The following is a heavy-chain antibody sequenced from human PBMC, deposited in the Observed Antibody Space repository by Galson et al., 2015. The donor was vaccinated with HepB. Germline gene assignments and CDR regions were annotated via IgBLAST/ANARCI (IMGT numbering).Heavy chain of an antibody. V-gene: IGHV1-18*04. J-gene: IGHJ4*02. CDR2: ISAYNGNT. CDR3: ARGRISGSRYYFDY. CDR1: RYTFTDYY. D-gene: IGHD1-26*01. Sequence: SVKVSCKASRYTFTDYYMHWVRKAPGQGLEWMGWISAYNGNTNYAQKLQGRVTMTTDTSTSTAYMELRSLRSDDTAVYYCARGRISGSRYYFDYWGQGTLVTVSS.